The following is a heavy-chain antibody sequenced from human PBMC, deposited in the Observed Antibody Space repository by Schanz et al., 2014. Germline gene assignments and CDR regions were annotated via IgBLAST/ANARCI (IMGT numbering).Heavy chain of an antibody. CDR3: ARGGAYRSPSPVFYFDY. J-gene: IGHJ4*02. D-gene: IGHD6-6*01. CDR1: GYIFTSYS. Sequence: QVQLVQSGSELKKPGASVKVSCKASGYIFTSYSMHWVRQAPGQGLEWLGIINPSGVSTSSAQEFQGRVTMTRDTSTSTLQMELSSLRSEDTAVYYCARGGAYRSPSPVFYFDYWGQGTLATVSS. CDR2: INPSGVST. V-gene: IGHV1-46*01.